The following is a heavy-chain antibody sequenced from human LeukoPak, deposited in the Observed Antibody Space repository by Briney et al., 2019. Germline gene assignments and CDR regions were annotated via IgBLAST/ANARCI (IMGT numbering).Heavy chain of an antibody. CDR2: IKQDGSEK. V-gene: IGHV3-7*04. CDR1: GFTFSSYW. CDR3: ARGGIAARRVFDY. J-gene: IGHJ4*02. D-gene: IGHD6-6*01. Sequence: GGSLRLSCAASGFTFSSYWMSWVRQAPGKGLEWVANIKQDGSEKYYVDSVKGRFTISRDNAKNSLYLQMNSLRAGDTAVYYCARGGIAARRVFDYWGQGTLVTVSS.